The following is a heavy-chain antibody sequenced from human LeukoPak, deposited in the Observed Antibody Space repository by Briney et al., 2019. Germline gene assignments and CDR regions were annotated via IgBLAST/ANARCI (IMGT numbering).Heavy chain of an antibody. Sequence: GGSLRLSCAASGFTFSTYSMNWVRQAPGKGLECVSSISSSSSHIYYAESVKGRFTMSRDNAKNSLYLQMNSLRAEDTAVYYCARGRSSSHNYYFDYWGQGTLVTVSS. D-gene: IGHD6-13*01. V-gene: IGHV3-21*01. J-gene: IGHJ4*02. CDR3: ARGRSSSHNYYFDY. CDR2: ISSSSSHI. CDR1: GFTFSTYS.